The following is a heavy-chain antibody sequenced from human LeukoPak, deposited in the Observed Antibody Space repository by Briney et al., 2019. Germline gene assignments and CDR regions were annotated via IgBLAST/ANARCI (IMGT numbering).Heavy chain of an antibody. J-gene: IGHJ6*02. CDR1: GYTFTSYG. CDR2: ISAYNGNT. V-gene: IGHV1-18*01. Sequence: ASVKVSCKASGYTFTSYGISWVRQAPGQGLEWMGWISAYNGNTNYAQKLQGRVTMTTDTSTSTAYMEPRSLRSDDTAVYYCASSIAVAALDLYYYGMDVWGQGTTVTVSS. CDR3: ASSIAVAALDLYYYGMDV. D-gene: IGHD6-19*01.